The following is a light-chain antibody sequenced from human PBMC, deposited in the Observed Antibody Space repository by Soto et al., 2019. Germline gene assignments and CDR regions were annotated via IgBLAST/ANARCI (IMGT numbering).Light chain of an antibody. CDR1: QSVSSY. CDR3: QQYGSSGT. J-gene: IGKJ1*01. Sequence: VVLTQSPSTLSLYPGERATLHCRASQSVSSYLAWYQQKPGQAPRLLTYDASNRATGIPARFSGSGSGTDFTLTISSLEPEDSAVYYCQQYGSSGTFGQGTKV. V-gene: IGKV3-11*01. CDR2: DAS.